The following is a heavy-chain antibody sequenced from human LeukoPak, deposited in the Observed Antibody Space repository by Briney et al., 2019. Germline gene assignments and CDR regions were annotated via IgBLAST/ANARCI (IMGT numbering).Heavy chain of an antibody. D-gene: IGHD3-10*01. CDR1: GGTFSSYA. J-gene: IGHJ5*02. CDR3: ARGPYYYGSGSYYKT. CDR2: IIPIFGTA. V-gene: IGHV1-69*13. Sequence: VKASCKASGGTFSSYAISWVRQAPGQGLEWMGGIIPIFGTANYAQKFQGRVTITADESTSTAYMELSSLRSEDTAVYYCARGPYYYGSGSYYKTWGQGTLVTVSS.